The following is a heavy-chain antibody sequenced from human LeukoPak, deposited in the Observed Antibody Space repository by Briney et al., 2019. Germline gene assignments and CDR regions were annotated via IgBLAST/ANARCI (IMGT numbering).Heavy chain of an antibody. J-gene: IGHJ3*02. V-gene: IGHV1-8*01. D-gene: IGHD3-3*02. CDR3: ARAIRRAEAFDI. CDR1: GYTFTSYD. CDR2: MNPNSGNT. Sequence: ASVKVSCKASGYTFTSYDINWVRQATGQGLEWMGWMNPNSGNTGYAQKFQGRVTMTRNTSISPAYMELSSLRSEDTAVYYCARAIRRAEAFDIWGQGTMVTVSS.